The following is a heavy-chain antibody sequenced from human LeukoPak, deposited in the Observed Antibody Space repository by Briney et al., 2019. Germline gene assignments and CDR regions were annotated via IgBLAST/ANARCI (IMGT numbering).Heavy chain of an antibody. CDR2: ITDSGTNT. CDR3: ARDRGLSMVRGVIKGDYYMDV. Sequence: GGSLRLSCAVSGFTFRSYAMNWVRQAPGKGLEWVSVITDSGTNTYYGDSVKGRFTISRDNSKNTLYLQMNSLRAEDTAVYYCARDRGLSMVRGVIKGDYYMDVWGKGTTVTVSS. J-gene: IGHJ6*03. D-gene: IGHD3-10*01. CDR1: GFTFRSYA. V-gene: IGHV3-23*01.